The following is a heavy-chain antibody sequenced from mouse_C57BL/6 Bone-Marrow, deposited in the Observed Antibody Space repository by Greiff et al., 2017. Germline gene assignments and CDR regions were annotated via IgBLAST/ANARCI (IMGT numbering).Heavy chain of an antibody. Sequence: LQQSGAELVRPGSSVKLSCKDSYFAFLARAMHWVKQRPGHGLEWLGSFTMYSDATEYSENFKGKATLTANTSSSTAYMELSSLTSEDSAVYPTDYARDYWGQGTSVTVSS. CDR1: YFAFLARA. V-gene: IGHV1-49*01. J-gene: IGHJ4*01. CDR2: FTMYSDAT. CDR3: DYARDY.